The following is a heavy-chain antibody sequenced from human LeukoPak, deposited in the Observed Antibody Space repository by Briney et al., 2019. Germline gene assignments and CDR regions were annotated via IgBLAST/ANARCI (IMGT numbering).Heavy chain of an antibody. CDR1: GGSFSGYY. CDR2: INHSGST. Sequence: SVTLSLTCAVYGGSFSGYYWSWIRQPPGKGLEWIGEINHSGSTNYNPSLKSRVTISVDTSKNQFSLKLSSVTAADTAVYYCARVSSWYWRVDYWGQGTLVTVSS. V-gene: IGHV4-34*01. D-gene: IGHD2-15*01. J-gene: IGHJ4*02. CDR3: ARVSSWYWRVDY.